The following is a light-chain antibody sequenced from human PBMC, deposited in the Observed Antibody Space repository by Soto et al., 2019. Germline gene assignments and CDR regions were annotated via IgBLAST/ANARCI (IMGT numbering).Light chain of an antibody. CDR1: QSVSSY. V-gene: IGKV3-11*01. CDR2: DAS. Sequence: EIVLSQSAATLSLSPGERATLSCRASQSVSSYLAWYQQKPGQAPRLLIYDASNRATGIPARFSGSGSGTEFTLTISSLQSEDFAVYYCQQRSSWPRITFGQGTRLEIK. J-gene: IGKJ5*01. CDR3: QQRSSWPRIT.